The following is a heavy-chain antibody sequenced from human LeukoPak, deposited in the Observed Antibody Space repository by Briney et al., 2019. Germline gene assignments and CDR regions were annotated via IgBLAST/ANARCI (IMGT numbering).Heavy chain of an antibody. Sequence: SETLSLTCTVSGGSISSYYWRWIRQPPGKGLEWIGEINHSGSTNYNPSLKGRVTISVDTSKNQFSLKLTSVTAADTAVYYCARLPEPGIAAAGAFDYWGQGTLVTVSS. CDR2: INHSGST. CDR3: ARLPEPGIAAAGAFDY. J-gene: IGHJ4*02. CDR1: GGSISSYY. V-gene: IGHV4-34*01. D-gene: IGHD6-13*01.